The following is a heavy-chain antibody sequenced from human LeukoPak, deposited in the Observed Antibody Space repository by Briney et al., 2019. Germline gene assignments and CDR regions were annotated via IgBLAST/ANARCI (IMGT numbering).Heavy chain of an antibody. V-gene: IGHV3-9*01. CDR3: ARVGTTGATADN. J-gene: IGHJ4*02. CDR2: ISWNSGSI. D-gene: IGHD4-11*01. Sequence: GGSLRLSCAASGFTFDDYAMHWVRQAPGKGLEWVSGISWNSGSIGYADSVKGRFTISRDNAKNSLYLQMNSLRAEDTAVYFCARVGTTGATADNWGQGTLVTVSS. CDR1: GFTFDDYA.